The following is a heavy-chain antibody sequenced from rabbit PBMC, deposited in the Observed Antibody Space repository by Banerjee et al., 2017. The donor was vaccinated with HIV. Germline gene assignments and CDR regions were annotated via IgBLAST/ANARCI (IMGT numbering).Heavy chain of an antibody. CDR3: ARGGDDYGNVNL. Sequence: QEQLEESGGDLVKPEGSLTLTCTASGFSFSNKYVMCWVRQAPGKGLEWIACTNTSTGNTYYASWAKGRFTISKTSSTTVTLQMTSLTAADTATYFCARGGDDYGNVNLWGPGTLVTVS. CDR1: GFSFSNKYV. J-gene: IGHJ4*01. D-gene: IGHD2-1*01. V-gene: IGHV1S45*01. CDR2: TNTSTGNT.